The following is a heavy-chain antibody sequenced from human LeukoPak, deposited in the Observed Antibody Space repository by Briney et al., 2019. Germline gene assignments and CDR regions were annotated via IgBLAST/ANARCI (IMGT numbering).Heavy chain of an antibody. D-gene: IGHD5-18*01. Sequence: GGSLRLSCAASGFTFSNYDMHWVRQAPGKGLEWVAFIRYDGTNKYYADSVKGRFTISRDNSKNTLYLQMNSLRAEDSAVYYCAKNAGYSYGLYYFDYWGQGTLVTVSS. CDR1: GFTFSNYD. CDR2: IRYDGTNK. CDR3: AKNAGYSYGLYYFDY. V-gene: IGHV3-30*02. J-gene: IGHJ4*02.